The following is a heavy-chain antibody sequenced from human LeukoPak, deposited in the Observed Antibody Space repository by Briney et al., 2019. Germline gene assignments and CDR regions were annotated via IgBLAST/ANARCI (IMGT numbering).Heavy chain of an antibody. CDR2: TGSTGVST. Sequence: GGSLRLSCAASGFTFSSYAMNWVRQAPGKGLEWVSGTGSTGVSTFYTDSVKGRFTVSRDNSKNTLSLQMNSLRAEDTAVYYCAKDPGVVPAHYFDYWGQGTLVTVSS. J-gene: IGHJ4*02. D-gene: IGHD2-2*01. CDR3: AKDPGVVPAHYFDY. CDR1: GFTFSSYA. V-gene: IGHV3-23*01.